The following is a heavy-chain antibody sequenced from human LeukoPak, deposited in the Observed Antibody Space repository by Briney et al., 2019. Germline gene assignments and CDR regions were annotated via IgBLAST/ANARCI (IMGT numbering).Heavy chain of an antibody. J-gene: IGHJ4*02. Sequence: GGSLRLSCAASGFTFSSYAMTWVRQAPGKGLEWVSVIGDSGGTYYTDSVKGRFTISRDNSKNTLYLQMNGLRAEDAAIYYCAKGGGGVNREVDYWGQGTLVTVSS. D-gene: IGHD3-16*01. CDR2: IGDSGGT. V-gene: IGHV3-23*01. CDR3: AKGGGGVNREVDY. CDR1: GFTFSSYA.